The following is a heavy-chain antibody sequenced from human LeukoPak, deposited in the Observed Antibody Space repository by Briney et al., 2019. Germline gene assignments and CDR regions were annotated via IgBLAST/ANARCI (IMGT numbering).Heavy chain of an antibody. V-gene: IGHV5-51*01. Sequence: GESLRISCKGSGYSFTSHWIGWVRQMPGKGLEWMGIIYPGDSDTRYSPSFQGQVTISADKSISTAYLQWSSLKASDTAMYYCARHVVRDGYNQVDYFDYWGQGTLVTVSS. CDR2: IYPGDSDT. J-gene: IGHJ4*02. CDR3: ARHVVRDGYNQVDYFDY. CDR1: GYSFTSHW. D-gene: IGHD5-24*01.